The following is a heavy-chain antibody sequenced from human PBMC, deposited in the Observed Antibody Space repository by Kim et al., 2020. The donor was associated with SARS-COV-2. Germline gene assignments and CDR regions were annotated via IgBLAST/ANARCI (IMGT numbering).Heavy chain of an antibody. J-gene: IGHJ4*02. CDR1: GGSFSGYY. CDR3: ARGLGYCSGGSCYYFDY. Sequence: SETLSLTCAVYGGSFSGYYWSWIRQPPGKGLEWIGEINHSGSTNYNPSLKSRVTISLDTSKNQFSLKLSSVTAADTAVYYCARGLGYCSGGSCYYFDYWGQGTLVAVSA. D-gene: IGHD2-15*01. CDR2: INHSGST. V-gene: IGHV4-34*01.